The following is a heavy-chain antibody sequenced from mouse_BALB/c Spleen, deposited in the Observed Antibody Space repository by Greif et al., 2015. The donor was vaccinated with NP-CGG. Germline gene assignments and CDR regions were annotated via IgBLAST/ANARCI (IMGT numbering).Heavy chain of an antibody. D-gene: IGHD3-3*01. V-gene: IGHV2-9*02. Sequence: VQLVESGPGLVAPSQSLSITCTVSGFSLTSYGVHWVRQPPGKGLEWLGAIWAGGSTNYNSALMSRLSISKDNSKSXGFLKMNSLQTDVTAMYFCAREGTPYAMDYWGQGTSVTVSS. CDR2: IWAGGST. J-gene: IGHJ4*01. CDR3: AREGTPYAMDY. CDR1: GFSLTSYG.